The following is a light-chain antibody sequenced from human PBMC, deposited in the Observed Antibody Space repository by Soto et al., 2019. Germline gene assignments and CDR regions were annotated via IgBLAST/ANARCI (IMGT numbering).Light chain of an antibody. CDR2: RTS. CDR1: QNVGSNY. Sequence: ENVSTQSPGTLSSSPGERVTLSCRASQNVGSNYLAWYQQKPGQAPRLLISRTSTRATGIPDRFSGSGSGTDFTLTISRLEPEDFAVYYCQQYERSPQTFGQGTKVDIK. J-gene: IGKJ1*01. CDR3: QQYERSPQT. V-gene: IGKV3-20*01.